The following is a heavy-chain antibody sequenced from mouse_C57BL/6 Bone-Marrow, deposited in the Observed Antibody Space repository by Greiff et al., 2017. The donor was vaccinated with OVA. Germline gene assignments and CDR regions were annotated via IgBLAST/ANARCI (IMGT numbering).Heavy chain of an antibody. V-gene: IGHV14-4*01. CDR3: TTAWAYYFDY. Sequence: EVQLMESGAELVRPGASVKLSCTASGFNIKDDYMHWVKQRPEQGLEWIGWIDPENGDTEYASKFQGKATITADTSSNTAYLQLSSLTSEDTAVYYCTTAWAYYFDYWGQGTTLTVSS. CDR2: IDPENGDT. J-gene: IGHJ2*01. D-gene: IGHD4-1*01. CDR1: GFNIKDDY.